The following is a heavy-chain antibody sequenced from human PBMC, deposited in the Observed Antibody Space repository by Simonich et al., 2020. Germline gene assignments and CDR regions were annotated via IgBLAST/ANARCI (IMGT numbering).Heavy chain of an antibody. J-gene: IGHJ6*02. CDR2: ISSSSSYI. V-gene: IGHV3-21*01. D-gene: IGHD6-19*01. CDR3: ARWIAVAGTGAYGMDV. CDR1: GFTFSSYS. Sequence: EVQLVESGGGLVKPGGSLRLSCAASGFTFSSYSMNWVRQAPGKGLEWVSAISSSSSYIYYADSVECRFTISRDNAKNSLYLQMNSLRAEDTAVYYCARWIAVAGTGAYGMDVWGQGTTVTVSS.